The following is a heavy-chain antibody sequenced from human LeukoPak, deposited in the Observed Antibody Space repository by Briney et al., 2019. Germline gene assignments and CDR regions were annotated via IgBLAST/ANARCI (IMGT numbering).Heavy chain of an antibody. V-gene: IGHV1-69*05. CDR1: GGTFSSYA. CDR2: IIPIFGTA. CDR3: ARGNYDSSGYYYHFDY. Sequence: GSSVKVSCKASGGTFSSYAISWVRQAPGQGLEWMGGIIPIFGTANYAQKFQGRVTITTDESTSTAYMELSSLRSEDTAVYYCARGNYDSSGYYYHFDYWGQGTLVTVSS. D-gene: IGHD3-22*01. J-gene: IGHJ4*02.